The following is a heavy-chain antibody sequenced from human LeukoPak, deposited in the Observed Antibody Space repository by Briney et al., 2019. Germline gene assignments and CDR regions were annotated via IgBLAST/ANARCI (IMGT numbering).Heavy chain of an antibody. Sequence: ASVKVSCKASGGTFSSYAISWVRQAPGQGLEWMGRIIPILGIANYAQKFQGRVTITADKSTSTAYMELSSLRSEDTAVYYCARDVGDSSYHLNFDYWGQGTLVTVFS. D-gene: IGHD6-6*01. V-gene: IGHV1-69*04. CDR3: ARDVGDSSYHLNFDY. J-gene: IGHJ4*02. CDR1: GGTFSSYA. CDR2: IIPILGIA.